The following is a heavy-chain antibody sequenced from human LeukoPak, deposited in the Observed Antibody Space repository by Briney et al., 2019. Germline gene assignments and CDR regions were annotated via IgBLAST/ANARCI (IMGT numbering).Heavy chain of an antibody. V-gene: IGHV3-21*01. Sequence: GGSLRLSCAASGFTFSSYSMNWVRQAPGKGLEWVSSISSSSSYIYYADSVKGRFTISRDNAKNSLYLQMNSLRAEDTAVYYCARDPTTYYDFWSGYYTGAFDIWGQGTMVTVSS. CDR2: ISSSSSYI. J-gene: IGHJ3*02. CDR3: ARDPTTYYDFWSGYYTGAFDI. D-gene: IGHD3-3*01. CDR1: GFTFSSYS.